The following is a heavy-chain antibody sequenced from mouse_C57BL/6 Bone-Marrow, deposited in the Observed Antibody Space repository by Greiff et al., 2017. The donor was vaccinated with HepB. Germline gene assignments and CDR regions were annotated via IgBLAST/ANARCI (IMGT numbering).Heavy chain of an antibody. CDR1: GFTFSSYG. D-gene: IGHD1-1*02. CDR3: AKKRGGRGGYFDY. J-gene: IGHJ2*01. V-gene: IGHV5-6*01. CDR2: ISSGGSYT. Sequence: EVQLVESGGDLVKPGGSLKLSCAASGFTFSSYGMSWVRQTPDKRLEWVATISSGGSYTYYPDSVKGRFTISRDNAKNTLYLQMSSLKSEDTALYYCAKKRGGRGGYFDYWGQGTTLTVSS.